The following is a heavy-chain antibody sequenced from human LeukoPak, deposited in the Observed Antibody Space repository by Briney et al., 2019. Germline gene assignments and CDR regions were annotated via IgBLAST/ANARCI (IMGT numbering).Heavy chain of an antibody. V-gene: IGHV1-18*01. CDR1: GYTFTSYG. CDR2: ISAYNGNT. D-gene: IGHD3-10*01. Sequence: ASVKVSCKASGYTFTSYGISWVRQAPGQGLEWMGWISAYNGNTNYAQKLQGRVPMTTDTSTSTAYMELRSLRSDDTAVYYCAAGFGELMAEGFDYWGQGTLVTVSS. CDR3: AAGFGELMAEGFDY. J-gene: IGHJ4*02.